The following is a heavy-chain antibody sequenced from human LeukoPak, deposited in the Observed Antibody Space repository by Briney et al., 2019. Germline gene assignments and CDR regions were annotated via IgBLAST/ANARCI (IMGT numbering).Heavy chain of an antibody. D-gene: IGHD6-13*01. CDR1: GFTFSSYG. V-gene: IGHV3-30*18. CDR3: AKDSAAAGDTDY. J-gene: IGHJ4*02. CDR2: ISYDGSNK. Sequence: GGSLRLSCAASGFTFSSYGMHWVRQAPGKGLEWVAVISYDGSNKYYADSVKGRFTISRDNSKNTLYLQMNSLRAEDTAVYYCAKDSAAAGDTDYWGQGTLVTVSS.